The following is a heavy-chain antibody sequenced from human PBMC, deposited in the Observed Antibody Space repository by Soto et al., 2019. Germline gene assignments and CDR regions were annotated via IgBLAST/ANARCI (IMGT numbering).Heavy chain of an antibody. J-gene: IGHJ5*02. Sequence: EMQLVESGGGLVQPGGSLRLSCAASGFAFSDHYMDCVRQAPGKGLEWVGRIRNKANTYATEYDASARGRFTISRDDSKNLLYQQMNSMETDGTAVYYCVRVPLVASAGAPRVLFGPWGQGTLVTVSS. D-gene: IGHD2-21*01. V-gene: IGHV3-72*01. CDR1: GFAFSDHY. CDR3: VRVPLVASAGAPRVLFGP. CDR2: IRNKANTYAT.